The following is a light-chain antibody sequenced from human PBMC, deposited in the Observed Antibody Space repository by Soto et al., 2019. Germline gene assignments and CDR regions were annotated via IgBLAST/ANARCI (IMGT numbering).Light chain of an antibody. CDR2: DVS. J-gene: IGLJ1*01. CDR1: SSDVGAFNY. CDR3: NSYTSNNTYV. Sequence: QSVLTQPASVSGSPGQAITISCSGTSSDVGAFNYVSWYHQHPGKAPKLMIYDVSNRPSGVSNRFSGSKSGNTASLTISGLRAEEEADYYCNSYTSNNTYVFGTGTKVTVL. V-gene: IGLV2-14*03.